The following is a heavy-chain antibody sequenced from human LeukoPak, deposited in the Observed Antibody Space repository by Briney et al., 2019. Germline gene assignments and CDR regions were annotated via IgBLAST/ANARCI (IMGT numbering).Heavy chain of an antibody. D-gene: IGHD3-22*01. CDR3: ARSRDYYDNRGHFMICAMDV. Sequence: RASETLSLTCTVSGGSISSTSHCWGWMRQPPGKELEWIGSVYYSGEAHYNPSLKSRLTVSVDRSSNQFSLKLTSVTAADTAVYFCARSRDYYDNRGHFMICAMDVWGKGTTVIVSA. CDR1: GGSISSTSHC. J-gene: IGHJ6*04. CDR2: VYYSGEA. V-gene: IGHV4-39*01.